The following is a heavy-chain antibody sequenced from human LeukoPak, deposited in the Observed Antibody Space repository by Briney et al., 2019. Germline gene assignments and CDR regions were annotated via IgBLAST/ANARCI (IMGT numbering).Heavy chain of an antibody. CDR1: GGSFSGYY. Sequence: SETLSLTCAVYGGSFSGYYWSWIRQPPGKGLEWIGGINHSGSTNYNPSLKSRVTISVDTSKNQFSLKLNSVTAADTAVYYCARAVAGQLTFDYWGQGTLVTVSS. CDR3: ARAVAGQLTFDY. V-gene: IGHV4-34*01. CDR2: INHSGST. J-gene: IGHJ4*02. D-gene: IGHD6-19*01.